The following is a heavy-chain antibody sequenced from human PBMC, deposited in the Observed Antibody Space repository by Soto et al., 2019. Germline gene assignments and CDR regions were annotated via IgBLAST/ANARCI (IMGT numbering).Heavy chain of an antibody. Sequence: QVQLVQSGAEVMKPGSSVKVSCKASGGTFSSYAISWVRQAPGQGLEWRGGIIPISETTNYAQKFQGRVTITADESKSTAYMELSSLRSEDTAVYYCARSQGSSTSLEIYYYYYYGMDVWGQGTTVTVSS. V-gene: IGHV1-69*01. D-gene: IGHD2-2*01. CDR1: GGTFSSYA. CDR3: ARSQGSSTSLEIYYYYYYGMDV. CDR2: IIPISETT. J-gene: IGHJ6*02.